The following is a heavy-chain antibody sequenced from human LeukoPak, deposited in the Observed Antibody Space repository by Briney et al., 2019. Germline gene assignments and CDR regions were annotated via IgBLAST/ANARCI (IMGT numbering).Heavy chain of an antibody. J-gene: IGHJ4*02. CDR1: GFTFSSYS. V-gene: IGHV3-48*01. D-gene: IGHD6-13*01. Sequence: GGSLRLSCAASGFTFSSYSMTWVRQAPGKGLEWISYIHDGGSPIYYADSVKGRFTVSRDNAKNSLYLQMNSLRAEDTAVYYCARGGSSWFPYWGQGTLVTVSS. CDR3: ARGGSSWFPY. CDR2: IHDGGSPI.